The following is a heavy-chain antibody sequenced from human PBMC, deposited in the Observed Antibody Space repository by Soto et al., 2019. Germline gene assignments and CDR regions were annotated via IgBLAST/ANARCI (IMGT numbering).Heavy chain of an antibody. CDR3: AKDRRGAYCSGGICYSPDY. D-gene: IGHD2-15*01. Sequence: VQLWESGGGLVQPGGSLRLSCAVSGFTFSSHVMGWVRQAPGKGLEWVSAISGTGGTYYADSVKGRFTISRDNSKNALYVQMNNLRDEDTAVYYCAKDRRGAYCSGGICYSPDYWGQGTLVIVSS. J-gene: IGHJ4*02. CDR1: GFTFSSHV. CDR2: ISGTGGT. V-gene: IGHV3-23*01.